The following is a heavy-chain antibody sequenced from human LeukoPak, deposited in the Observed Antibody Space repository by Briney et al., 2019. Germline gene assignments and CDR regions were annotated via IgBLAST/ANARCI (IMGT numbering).Heavy chain of an antibody. V-gene: IGHV1-2*02. Sequence: GASVKVPCKASGYTFTGYYMHWVRQAPGQGLEWMGWINPNSGGTNYAQKFQGRVTMTRDTSISTAYMELSRLRSDDTAVYYCARILGYCSSTSCYIGVANYYGMDVWGQGTTVTVSS. J-gene: IGHJ6*02. CDR2: INPNSGGT. CDR1: GYTFTGYY. CDR3: ARILGYCSSTSCYIGVANYYGMDV. D-gene: IGHD2-2*02.